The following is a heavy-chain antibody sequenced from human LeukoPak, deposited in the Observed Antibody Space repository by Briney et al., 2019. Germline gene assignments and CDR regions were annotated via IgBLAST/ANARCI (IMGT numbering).Heavy chain of an antibody. Sequence: ESLKISCKGSGYSFTSYWIGWVRQMPGKGLEWMGIIYPGDSDTRCSPSFQGQVTISADKSISAAYLQWSSLKASDTAMYYCARHPHCSGGTCYQEFDYWGQGTLVTVSS. D-gene: IGHD2-15*01. V-gene: IGHV5-51*01. CDR1: GYSFTSYW. CDR3: ARHPHCSGGTCYQEFDY. CDR2: IYPGDSDT. J-gene: IGHJ4*02.